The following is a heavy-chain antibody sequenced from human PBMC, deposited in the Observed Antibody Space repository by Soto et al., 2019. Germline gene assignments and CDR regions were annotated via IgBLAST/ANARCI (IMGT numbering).Heavy chain of an antibody. CDR3: ARDGRRYYGMDV. V-gene: IGHV3-21*01. J-gene: IGHJ6*02. CDR2: ISSSSSFI. Sequence: PGGSLRLSCAASGFTFSSYSMNWVRQAPGKGLEWVSSISSSSSFIYYADSVKGRFTISRDNAKNSLYLQMNSLRAEDTAVYYCARDGRRYYGMDVWGQGTTVTVSS. CDR1: GFTFSSYS.